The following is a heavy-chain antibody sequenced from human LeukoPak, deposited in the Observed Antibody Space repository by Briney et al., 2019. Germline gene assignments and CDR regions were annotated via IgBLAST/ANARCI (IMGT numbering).Heavy chain of an antibody. V-gene: IGHV4-61*01. Sequence: SETLSLTCTVSGGSVSSVSYYWSWIRQPPGKGLEWIGYIYYSGSSGYNPALKSRVTISLDTSKNQFSLKLSSVTAADTAIYYCARLYCSRTSCYYSNWGQGTLVTVSS. J-gene: IGHJ4*02. D-gene: IGHD2-2*01. CDR3: ARLYCSRTSCYYSN. CDR1: GGSVSSVSYY. CDR2: IYYSGSS.